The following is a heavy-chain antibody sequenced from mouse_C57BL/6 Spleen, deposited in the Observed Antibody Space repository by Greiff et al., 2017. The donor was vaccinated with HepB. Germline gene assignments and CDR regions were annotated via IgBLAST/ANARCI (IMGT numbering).Heavy chain of an antibody. Sequence: QVHVKQSGTELVKPGASVKLSCKASGYTFTSYWMHWVKQRPGQGLEWIGNINPSNGGTNYNEKFKSKATLTVDKSSSTAYMQLSSLTSEDSAVYYCARSGLGGPDYWGQGTTLTVSS. CDR2: INPSNGGT. CDR3: ARSGLGGPDY. J-gene: IGHJ2*01. CDR1: GYTFTSYW. D-gene: IGHD3-1*01. V-gene: IGHV1-53*01.